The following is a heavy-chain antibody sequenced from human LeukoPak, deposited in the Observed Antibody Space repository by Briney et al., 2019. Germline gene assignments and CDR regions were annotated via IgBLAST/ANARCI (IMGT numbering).Heavy chain of an antibody. CDR2: IYYSGST. J-gene: IGHJ4*02. Sequence: SETLSLTCTVSGGSISSSSYYWGWIRQPPGKGLEWIGSIYYSGSTYYNPSLKSRVTISVDTSKNQFSLKLSSVTAADTAVYYCARHRYGPDLRVDYWGQGTLVTVSS. CDR1: GGSISSSSYY. D-gene: IGHD4-17*01. CDR3: ARHRYGPDLRVDY. V-gene: IGHV4-39*01.